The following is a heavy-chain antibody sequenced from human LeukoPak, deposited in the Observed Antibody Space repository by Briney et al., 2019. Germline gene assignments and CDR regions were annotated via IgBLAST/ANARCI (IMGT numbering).Heavy chain of an antibody. D-gene: IGHD3-9*01. Sequence: SETLSLTCAVYGGSFSGYYWSWIRQPPGKGLEWIGEINHSGSTNYNPSLKSRVTISVDTSKNQFSLKLSSVTAADTAVCYCARGFLTGSSVDYWGQGTLVTVSS. CDR3: ARGFLTGSSVDY. V-gene: IGHV4-34*01. CDR1: GGSFSGYY. CDR2: INHSGST. J-gene: IGHJ4*02.